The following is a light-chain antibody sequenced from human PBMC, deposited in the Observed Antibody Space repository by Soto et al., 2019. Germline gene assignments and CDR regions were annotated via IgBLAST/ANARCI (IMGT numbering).Light chain of an antibody. J-gene: IGKJ2*01. V-gene: IGKV3-20*01. Sequence: EIVLTQSPGTLSLSPGERATLSCRASQSVSSSYLAWYQQKPGQAPRLLIYGASSRATGIPDRFSGSASGTGFTLTISRLETEDFAVYYCQQYGSSSYTFGQGTKLEVK. CDR3: QQYGSSSYT. CDR1: QSVSSSY. CDR2: GAS.